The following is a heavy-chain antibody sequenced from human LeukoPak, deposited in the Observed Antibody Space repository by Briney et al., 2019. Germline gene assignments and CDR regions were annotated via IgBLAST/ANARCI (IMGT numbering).Heavy chain of an antibody. CDR3: VMGGYWFDY. V-gene: IGHV3-7*02. Sequence: GGSLRLSCAASGFTFSNYWMSWVREALGKGLEWVANIKQDGSANNYVDSVKGRFTISRDNAKNSLFLQLNSLRAEDTAVYYCVMGGYWFDYWGQGTLVTVSS. CDR2: IKQDGSAN. D-gene: IGHD3-22*01. CDR1: GFTFSNYW. J-gene: IGHJ4*02.